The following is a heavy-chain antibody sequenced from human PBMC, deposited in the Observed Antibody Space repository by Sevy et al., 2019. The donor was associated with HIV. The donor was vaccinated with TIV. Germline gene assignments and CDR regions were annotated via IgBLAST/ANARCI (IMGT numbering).Heavy chain of an antibody. CDR2: IYYNGNT. D-gene: IGHD1-26*01. CDR3: AGENAWGRGYS. V-gene: IGHV4-59*08. CDR1: GGSITSLY. Sequence: SETLYLTCTVSGGSITSLYWGWIRQPPGKGLEWIANIYYNGNTNYNPSLKSRVTISLDTSENQFSLRLSSVTVADTAIDYCAGENAWGRGYSWGQGTLVTVSS. J-gene: IGHJ4*02.